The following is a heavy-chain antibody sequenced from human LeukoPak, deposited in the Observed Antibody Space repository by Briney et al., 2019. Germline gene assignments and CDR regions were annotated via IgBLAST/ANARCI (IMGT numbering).Heavy chain of an antibody. Sequence: EGSLRLSCATSGFTFSSSIMNWVRQAPGKGLEWIAYISASSGTIYYADSVKGRFTISRDNAQNSLYLQMNSLRAEDTAVYYCARDPKPDDWGQGTLVTVSS. V-gene: IGHV3-48*04. CDR2: ISASSGTI. J-gene: IGHJ4*02. CDR1: GFTFSSSI. D-gene: IGHD1-14*01. CDR3: ARDPKPDD.